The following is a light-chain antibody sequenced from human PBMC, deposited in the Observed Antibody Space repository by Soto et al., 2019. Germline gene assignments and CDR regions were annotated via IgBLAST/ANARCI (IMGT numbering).Light chain of an antibody. CDR3: AAXDDSLNGLV. CDR1: SSNIGSNT. CDR2: NNN. J-gene: IGLJ1*01. V-gene: IGLV1-44*01. Sequence: QSVLTQPPSASGTPGQRVTISCSGSSSNIGSNTVNWYQQLPGTAPKLLIYNNNQRPSGVPDRFSGSKSGTSASLAISGLQSXXXXXXYCAAXDDSLNGLVFGTGTKLTVL.